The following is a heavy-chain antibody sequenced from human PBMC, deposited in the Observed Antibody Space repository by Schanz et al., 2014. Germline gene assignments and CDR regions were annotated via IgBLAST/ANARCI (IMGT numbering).Heavy chain of an antibody. CDR3: ARGPDYGSGSYSSY. CDR1: GFTFSNFG. V-gene: IGHV3-33*08. CDR2: IYYDGSDK. Sequence: QVQLVESGGGVVQPGRSLRLSCAASGFTFSNFGLHWVRQAPGKGLEWVALIYYDGSDKYYADFVEGRFTISRDNARNSLYLQMNNLRVEDTAVDYCARGPDYGSGSYSSYWGQGTLVTVSS. J-gene: IGHJ4*02. D-gene: IGHD3-10*01.